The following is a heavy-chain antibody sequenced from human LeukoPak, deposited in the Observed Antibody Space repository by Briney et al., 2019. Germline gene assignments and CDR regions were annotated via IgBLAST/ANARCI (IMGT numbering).Heavy chain of an antibody. V-gene: IGHV1-8*01. Sequence: ASVKVSCKASGYTFNSNDINWVRQATGQGLEWMGWMNPNSGYTGYAQRFQGRVTMTRDTSISTAYMELNSLRSEDTAVYYCATHSSGYYYLLVYWGQGTLVTVSS. CDR3: ATHSSGYYYLLVY. D-gene: IGHD3-22*01. CDR1: GYTFNSND. J-gene: IGHJ4*02. CDR2: MNPNSGYT.